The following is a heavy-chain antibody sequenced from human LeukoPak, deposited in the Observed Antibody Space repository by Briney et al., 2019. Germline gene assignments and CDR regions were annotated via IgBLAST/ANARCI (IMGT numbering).Heavy chain of an antibody. D-gene: IGHD4-17*01. Sequence: SETLSLTCAVYGGSFSGYYWSWIRQPPGKGLEWIGEINHSGSTNYNPSLKSRVTISVDTSKNQFSLKLSSVTAADTAVHYCARHRGDYGYYYYYMDVWGKGTTVTISS. V-gene: IGHV4-34*01. CDR3: ARHRGDYGYYYYYMDV. CDR1: GGSFSGYY. CDR2: INHSGST. J-gene: IGHJ6*03.